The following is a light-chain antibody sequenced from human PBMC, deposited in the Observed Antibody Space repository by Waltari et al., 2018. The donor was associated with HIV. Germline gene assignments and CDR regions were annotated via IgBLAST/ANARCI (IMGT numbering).Light chain of an antibody. Sequence: EIVLTQSPGTLSLPLGERATLPCRASESVTRRYLAWYQQKPGQAPRLLIYGTSSRATGIPDRFTGSGSGTDFTLTISRLEPEDFAVYYCQQYGSSPYNLGQGTKLEIK. V-gene: IGKV3-20*01. CDR2: GTS. CDR1: ESVTRRY. CDR3: QQYGSSPYN. J-gene: IGKJ2*01.